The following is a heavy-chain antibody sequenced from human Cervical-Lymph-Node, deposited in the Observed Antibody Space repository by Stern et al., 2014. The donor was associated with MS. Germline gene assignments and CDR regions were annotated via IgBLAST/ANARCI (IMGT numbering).Heavy chain of an antibody. CDR1: GYSFNIYW. V-gene: IGHV5-51*01. CDR3: ARRGMDV. J-gene: IGHJ6*02. CDR2: IYPDDSDT. Sequence: EVQLVESGAEVKKPGESLTISCKGFGYSFNIYWIAWVRQRPGQGLEWMGIIYPDDSDTGYSPSFQGQVTFSAGKSILNAYLESSGLKPSDTAAYFCARRGMDVWGQGTSVTVSS.